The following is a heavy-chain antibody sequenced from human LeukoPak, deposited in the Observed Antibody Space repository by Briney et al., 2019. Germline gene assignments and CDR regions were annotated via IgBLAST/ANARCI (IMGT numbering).Heavy chain of an antibody. CDR2: IYYSGST. CDR1: GGSVSSGSYY. D-gene: IGHD2-15*01. CDR3: ARADILVNASYYYYYGMDV. V-gene: IGHV4-61*01. Sequence: PSETLSLTCTVSGGSVSSGSYYWSWIRQPSGKGLEWIGYIYYSGSTNYNPSLKSRVTISVDTSKNQFSLKLSSVTAADTAVYYCARADILVNASYYYYYGMDVWGKGTTVTVSS. J-gene: IGHJ6*04.